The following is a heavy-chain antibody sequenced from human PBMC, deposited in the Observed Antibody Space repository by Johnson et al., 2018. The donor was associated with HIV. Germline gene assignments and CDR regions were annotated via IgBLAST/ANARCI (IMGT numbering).Heavy chain of an antibody. J-gene: IGHJ3*02. Sequence: QVQLVESGGGVVQPGRSLRLSCAASGFTFSSYAMHWVRQAPGKGLEWVAVISYDGSNKYYADSVKGRFTISRDNANNSLYLQMNSLRAEDTALYYCARDREVGARSGAFDIWGQGTMVTVSS. D-gene: IGHD1-26*01. CDR2: ISYDGSNK. CDR3: ARDREVGARSGAFDI. V-gene: IGHV3-30-3*01. CDR1: GFTFSSYA.